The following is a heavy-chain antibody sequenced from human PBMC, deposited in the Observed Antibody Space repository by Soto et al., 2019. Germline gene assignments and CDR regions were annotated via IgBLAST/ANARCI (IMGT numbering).Heavy chain of an antibody. CDR1: GFTFDEYA. Sequence: PGGSLRLSCAASGFTFDEYAMHWVRQAPGRGLEWVSGITWNSDKIGYPDSVRGRFTISRDNAKNSLFLQMNSLRAEDTAVYYCARGDFYDTSGPFSDAFDIWGQGTMVTVSS. CDR2: ITWNSDKI. J-gene: IGHJ3*02. V-gene: IGHV3-9*01. CDR3: ARGDFYDTSGPFSDAFDI. D-gene: IGHD3-22*01.